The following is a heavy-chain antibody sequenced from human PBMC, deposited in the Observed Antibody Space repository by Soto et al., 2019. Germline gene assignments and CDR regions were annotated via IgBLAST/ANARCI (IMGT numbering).Heavy chain of an antibody. CDR3: VSSRTGVGYD. CDR1: GGPISTSPNY. V-gene: IGHV4-39*01. CDR2: MTYGGGTA. J-gene: IGHJ4*02. D-gene: IGHD5-12*01. Sequence: SETLSLTCSVSGGPISTSPNYWGWVRQSPGKGLKWIGSMTYGGGTAYYNSSLKSRVTISVDTAKNQFSLRLTSVTAADSAVYYCVSSRTGVGYDWGRGIVVTVSS.